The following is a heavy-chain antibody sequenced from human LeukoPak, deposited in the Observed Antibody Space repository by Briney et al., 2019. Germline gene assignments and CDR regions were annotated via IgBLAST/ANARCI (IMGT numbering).Heavy chain of an antibody. CDR2: IYYSGST. J-gene: IGHJ6*02. D-gene: IGHD6-19*01. CDR3: ARRNPVAGTGAPYYYYYGMDV. Sequence: PSETLSLTCTVSGGSISSSSYYWGWIRQPPGKGLEWIGSIYYSGSTYYNPSLKSRVTISVDTSKNQFSLKLSSVTAADTAVYYCARRNPVAGTGAPYYYYYGMDVWGQGTTVTVSS. CDR1: GGSISSSSYY. V-gene: IGHV4-39*01.